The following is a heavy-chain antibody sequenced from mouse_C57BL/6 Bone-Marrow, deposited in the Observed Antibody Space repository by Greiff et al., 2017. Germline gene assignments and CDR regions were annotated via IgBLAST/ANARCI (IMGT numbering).Heavy chain of an antibody. V-gene: IGHV1-69*01. D-gene: IGHD4-1*01. CDR2: IDPSDSYT. Sequence: QVQLKQSWAELVMPGASVKLSCKASGYTFTSYWLHWVKQRPGQGLEWIGEIDPSDSYTNYNQKFKGKSTLTVDKSSSTAYMQLSSLTSEDSAVYYCARELAGTFAYWGQGTLVTVSA. CDR1: GYTFTSYW. CDR3: ARELAGTFAY. J-gene: IGHJ3*01.